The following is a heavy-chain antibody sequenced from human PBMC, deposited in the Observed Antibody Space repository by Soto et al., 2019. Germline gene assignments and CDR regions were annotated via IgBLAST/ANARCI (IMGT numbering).Heavy chain of an antibody. V-gene: IGHV4-38-2*01. CDR1: DSSINSNYY. D-gene: IGHD5-12*01. J-gene: IGHJ4*02. CDR3: ARGLYDGNFDY. Sequence: SETLSLTCGVSDSSINSNYYWLWIRQPPGKGLEWIGAIHHSGTTYYTPSLKSRVTISMDTSKNHFSLRLTSVTAADTAIYYCARGLYDGNFDYWGQGTPVTVSS. CDR2: IHHSGTT.